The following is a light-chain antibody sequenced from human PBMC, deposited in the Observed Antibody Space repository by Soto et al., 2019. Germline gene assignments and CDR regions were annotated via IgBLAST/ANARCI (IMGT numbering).Light chain of an antibody. V-gene: IGKV3-20*01. CDR1: QSVSSSY. Sequence: ESVLTQSPGTLPLSPGERATLSCRASQSVSSSYLAWYQQKPGQAPRLLIYVASSRATGIPDRFSGSGSWTDITLTISRLEPEDFAVFYCHQYDSSPITFGQGTRLEIK. CDR2: VAS. CDR3: HQYDSSPIT. J-gene: IGKJ5*01.